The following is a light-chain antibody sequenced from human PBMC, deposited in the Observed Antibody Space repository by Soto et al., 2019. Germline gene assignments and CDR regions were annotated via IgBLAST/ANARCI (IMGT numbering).Light chain of an antibody. CDR1: SSNIGSNT. CDR2: SND. V-gene: IGLV1-44*01. J-gene: IGLJ2*01. CDR3: AAWDDSLTGLV. Sequence: QSVLTQPPSASGTPGQRVAISCSGSSSNIGSNTVTWYEQLPGTAPKLLIYSNDQRSSGVPDRFSGSKSGTSASLAISGLQSEDEADYFCAAWDDSLTGLVFGGGTKVTVL.